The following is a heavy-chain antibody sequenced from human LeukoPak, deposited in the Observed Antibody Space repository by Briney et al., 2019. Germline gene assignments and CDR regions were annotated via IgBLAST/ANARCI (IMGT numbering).Heavy chain of an antibody. CDR1: GGSISSSNYY. CDR3: ARGAVLRYFDWLLAGRATRLDY. CDR2: IYYSGST. J-gene: IGHJ4*02. Sequence: PSETLSLTCTVSGGSISSSNYYWGWIRQPPGKGLEWIGSIYYSGSTYYNPSLKSRVTISVDTSKRQFSLKLNSVTAADTAVYYCARGAVLRYFDWLLAGRATRLDYWGQGTLVTVSS. V-gene: IGHV4-39*01. D-gene: IGHD3-9*01.